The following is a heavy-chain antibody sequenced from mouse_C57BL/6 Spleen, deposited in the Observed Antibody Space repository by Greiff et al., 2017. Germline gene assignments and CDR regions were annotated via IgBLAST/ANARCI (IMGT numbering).Heavy chain of an antibody. CDR3: ARYSAPYAMDY. CDR2: IDPNSGGT. Sequence: VQLKQPGAELVKPGASVKLSCKASGYTFTSYWMHWVKQRPGRGLEWIGRIDPNSGGTKYNEKFKSKATLTVDKPSSTAYMQLSSLTSEDSAVYYCARYSAPYAMDYWGQGTSVTVSS. D-gene: IGHD6-1*01. J-gene: IGHJ4*01. CDR1: GYTFTSYW. V-gene: IGHV1-72*01.